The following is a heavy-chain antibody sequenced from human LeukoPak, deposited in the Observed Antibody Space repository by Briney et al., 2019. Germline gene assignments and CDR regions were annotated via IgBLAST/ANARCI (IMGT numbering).Heavy chain of an antibody. Sequence: GESLKISCKGSGYSFTSYWIGWARQMPGKGLEWMGIIYPGDSDTRYSPSFQGQVTISADKSISTAYLQWSSLKASDTAMYYCARQPLAARGGDAFDIWGQGTMVTVSS. J-gene: IGHJ3*02. CDR2: IYPGDSDT. CDR1: GYSFTSYW. V-gene: IGHV5-51*01. CDR3: ARQPLAARGGDAFDI. D-gene: IGHD6-6*01.